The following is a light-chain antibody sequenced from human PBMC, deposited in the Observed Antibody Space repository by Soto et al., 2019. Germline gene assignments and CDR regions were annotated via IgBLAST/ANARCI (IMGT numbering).Light chain of an antibody. Sequence: QSALTQPASVSGSPGQSITISCTGTSSDVGSYKFVSWYQQHPGKAPKLLIYEGSKRPSGVSNRFSGFKSGNTASLTISGLQAEDEADYYCCSYGGRRTFYVFGTGTKVTVL. J-gene: IGLJ1*01. V-gene: IGLV2-23*01. CDR3: CSYGGRRTFYV. CDR2: EGS. CDR1: SSDVGSYKF.